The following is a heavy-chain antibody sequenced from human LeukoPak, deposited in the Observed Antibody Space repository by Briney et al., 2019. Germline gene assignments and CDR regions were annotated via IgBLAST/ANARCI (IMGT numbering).Heavy chain of an antibody. CDR1: GGSFSGYY. J-gene: IGHJ6*03. CDR3: ARARMLYRGVIRRYYYYYMDV. CDR2: INHSGST. V-gene: IGHV4-34*01. Sequence: SETLSLTCAVYGGSFSGYYWSWIRQPPGKGLEWIGEINHSGSTNYNPSLKSRVTISVDTSKNQFSLKLSSVTAADTVVYYCARARMLYRGVIRRYYYYYMDVWGKGTTVTISS. D-gene: IGHD3-10*01.